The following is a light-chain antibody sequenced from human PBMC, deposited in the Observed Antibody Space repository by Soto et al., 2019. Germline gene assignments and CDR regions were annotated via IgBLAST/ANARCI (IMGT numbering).Light chain of an antibody. V-gene: IGLV2-14*01. CDR3: SSYTSSSPLYV. Sequence: QSALTQPASVSGSPGQSITISCTGTSSDVGGYNYVSWYQQHPGKAPKLMIYDVSNRPPGVSNRFSGSKSGNTASLTISGLPAEDEAQYYCSSYTSSSPLYVFGTGTKLTVL. CDR2: DVS. CDR1: SSDVGGYNY. J-gene: IGLJ1*01.